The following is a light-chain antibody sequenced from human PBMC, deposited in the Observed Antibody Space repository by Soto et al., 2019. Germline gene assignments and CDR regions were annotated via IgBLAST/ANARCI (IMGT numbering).Light chain of an antibody. CDR3: QQRSDWPRT. Sequence: EIVLTQSPATLSLSPGERATLSCRASQSVSSYLAWYQQKPGQTHRLLIYDASNRATGIPARFSGSGSGTDFTLTISSLEPEDFAVYYCQQRSDWPRTFGQGTRWISN. V-gene: IGKV3-11*01. CDR2: DAS. J-gene: IGKJ1*01. CDR1: QSVSSY.